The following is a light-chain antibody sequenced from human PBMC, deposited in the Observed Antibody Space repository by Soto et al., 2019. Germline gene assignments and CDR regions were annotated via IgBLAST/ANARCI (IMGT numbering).Light chain of an antibody. CDR3: SSYTTSNTRQIV. CDR1: SSEVCGYNY. CDR2: GVS. V-gene: IGLV2-14*03. Sequence: QSVLTQPASLSGASGQSITISRTGTSSEVCGYNYVSWYQHHPGKAPKLMIFGVSNRPSGVSNRFSGSKSGNTASLTISGLQPEDEADYYCSSYTTSNTRQIVFGTGTKVTVL. J-gene: IGLJ1*01.